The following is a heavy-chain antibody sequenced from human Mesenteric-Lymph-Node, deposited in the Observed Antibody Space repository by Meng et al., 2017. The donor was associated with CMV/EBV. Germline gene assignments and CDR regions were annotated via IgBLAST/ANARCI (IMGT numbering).Heavy chain of an antibody. CDR1: GFKFSRYS. J-gene: IGHJ6*02. CDR3: ARVGRFLEWLLYHYYYGMDV. V-gene: IGHV3-21*01. Sequence: GESLKISCAASGFKFSRYSMNWVRQAPGKGLEWVSSISTSSSYIYYADSLKGRFTISRDNAKNSLYLQIDSLRAEDTAVYYCARVGRFLEWLLYHYYYGMDVWGQGTTVTVSS. CDR2: ISTSSSYI. D-gene: IGHD3-3*01.